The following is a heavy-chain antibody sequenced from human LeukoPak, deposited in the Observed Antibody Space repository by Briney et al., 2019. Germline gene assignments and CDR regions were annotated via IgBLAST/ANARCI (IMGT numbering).Heavy chain of an antibody. CDR1: GGSISSGGYS. J-gene: IGHJ4*02. V-gene: IGHV4-30-2*01. D-gene: IGHD3-22*01. Sequence: PSETLSLTCAVSGGSISSGGYSWSWIRQPPGKGLEWIGYIYHSGSTYYNPSLKSRVTISVDRSKNQFSLKLSSVTAADTAVYYCARVGDSPPHVDYWGQGTLVTVSS. CDR2: IYHSGST. CDR3: ARVGDSPPHVDY.